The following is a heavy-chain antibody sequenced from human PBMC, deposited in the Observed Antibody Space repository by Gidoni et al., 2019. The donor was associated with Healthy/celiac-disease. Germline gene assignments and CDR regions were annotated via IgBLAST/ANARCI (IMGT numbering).Heavy chain of an antibody. V-gene: IGHV3-72*01. Sequence: EVQLVESGGGLVQPGGSLRLSCAASVFTFSDHYMDWVRQAPGKGLEWVGRTRNKANSYTTEYAASVKGRFTISRDDSKNSLYLQMNSLKTEDTAVYYCARENMVRGVIVNYYYYGMDVWGQGTTVTVSS. CDR1: VFTFSDHY. CDR2: TRNKANSYTT. J-gene: IGHJ6*02. D-gene: IGHD3-10*01. CDR3: ARENMVRGVIVNYYYYGMDV.